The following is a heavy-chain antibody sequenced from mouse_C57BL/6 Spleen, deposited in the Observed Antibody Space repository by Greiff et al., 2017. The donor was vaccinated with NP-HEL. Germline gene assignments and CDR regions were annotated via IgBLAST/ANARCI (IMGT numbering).Heavy chain of an antibody. CDR1: GFTFSSYA. CDR2: ISDGGSYT. Sequence: EVHLVESGGGLVKPGGSLKLSCAASGFTFSSYAMSWVRQTPEKRLEWVATISDGGSYTYYPDNVKGRFPISRDNAKNNLYLQMSHLKSEDTAMYYCARDRGSGTTVPYYFDYWGQGTTLTVSS. D-gene: IGHD1-1*01. CDR3: ARDRGSGTTVPYYFDY. V-gene: IGHV5-4*01. J-gene: IGHJ2*01.